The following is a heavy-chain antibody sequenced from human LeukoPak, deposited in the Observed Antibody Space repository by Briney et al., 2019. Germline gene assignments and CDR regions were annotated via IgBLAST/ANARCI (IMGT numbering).Heavy chain of an antibody. CDR2: IKQDGSEK. CDR3: ARDGRYCSGGSCYQRGRYFDY. Sequence: GGSLGLSCAASGFTFSSFWMSWVRQAPGKGLEWVANIKQDGSEKYYVDSVKGRFTISRDNAKNSLYLQMNSLRAEDTAVYYCARDGRYCSGGSCYQRGRYFDYWGQGTLVTVSS. CDR1: GFTFSSFW. V-gene: IGHV3-7*03. D-gene: IGHD2-15*01. J-gene: IGHJ4*02.